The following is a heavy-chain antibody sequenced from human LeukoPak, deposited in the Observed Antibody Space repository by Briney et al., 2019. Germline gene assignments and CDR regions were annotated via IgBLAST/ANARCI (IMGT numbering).Heavy chain of an antibody. V-gene: IGHV4-34*01. D-gene: IGHD2-2*01. CDR2: INHSGST. CDR1: GGSFSGYY. Sequence: SETLSLTCAVYGGSFSGYYWSWIRQPPGKGLEWIGEINHSGSTNYNPSLKSRVTISVDTSKNQFSLKLSSVTAADTAVYYCARGFRPEVEPAALWFDPWGQGTLVTVSS. J-gene: IGHJ5*02. CDR3: ARGFRPEVEPAALWFDP.